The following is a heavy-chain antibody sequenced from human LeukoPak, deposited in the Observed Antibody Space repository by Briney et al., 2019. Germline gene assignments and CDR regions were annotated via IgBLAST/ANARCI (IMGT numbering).Heavy chain of an antibody. CDR1: GYSFTSYW. J-gene: IGHJ6*02. CDR2: IIPIFGTA. CDR3: ARDHGYGGIYGMDV. Sequence: KISCKGSGYSFTSYWIGWVRQAPGQGLEWMGGIIPIFGTANYAQKFQGRVTITADESTSTAYMELSSLRSEDTAVYYCARDHGYGGIYGMDVWGQGTTVTVSS. D-gene: IGHD4-23*01. V-gene: IGHV1-69*01.